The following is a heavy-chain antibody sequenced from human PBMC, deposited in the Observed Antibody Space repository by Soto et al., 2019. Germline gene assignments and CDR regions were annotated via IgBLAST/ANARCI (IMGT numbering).Heavy chain of an antibody. Sequence: EVQLVESGGGLVQPGGSVRLSCVASGFTFNDYWMHWVRQAPGKGLVWVSRIQSDGSSPDYVDSVKGRFTISRDNAKNTLYLQMNNLRAEDTAVYYCARGGDPDYWGQGTLVTVSS. D-gene: IGHD2-21*02. V-gene: IGHV3-74*01. CDR3: ARGGDPDY. CDR1: GFTFNDYW. J-gene: IGHJ4*02. CDR2: IQSDGSSP.